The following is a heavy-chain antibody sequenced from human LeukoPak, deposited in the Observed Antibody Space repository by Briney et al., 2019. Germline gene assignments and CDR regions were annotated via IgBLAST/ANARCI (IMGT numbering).Heavy chain of an antibody. J-gene: IGHJ4*02. Sequence: SETLSLTCTVSGGSISSSSYYWGWIRQPPGKGLEWIGSIYYSGSTYYNPSLKSRVTISVDTSKNQFSLKLSSVTAADTAVYYCAKGAGDPYYFDYWGQGTLVTVSS. D-gene: IGHD4-17*01. V-gene: IGHV4-39*07. CDR1: GGSISSSSYY. CDR3: AKGAGDPYYFDY. CDR2: IYYSGST.